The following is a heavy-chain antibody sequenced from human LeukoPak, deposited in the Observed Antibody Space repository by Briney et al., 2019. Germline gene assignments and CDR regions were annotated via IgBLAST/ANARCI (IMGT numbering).Heavy chain of an antibody. D-gene: IGHD3-22*01. Sequence: SVKVSCKASGGTFSSYAISWVRQAPGQGLEWMGRIIPIFGTANYAQKFQGRVTITTDESTSTAYMELSSLRSEDTAVYYCARPKAEYYYDSSGYFQFDYWGQGALVTVSS. CDR3: ARPKAEYYYDSSGYFQFDY. V-gene: IGHV1-69*05. J-gene: IGHJ4*02. CDR1: GGTFSSYA. CDR2: IIPIFGTA.